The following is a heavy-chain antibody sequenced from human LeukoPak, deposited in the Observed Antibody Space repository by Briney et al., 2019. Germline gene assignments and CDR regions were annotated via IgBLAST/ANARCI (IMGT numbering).Heavy chain of an antibody. Sequence: PGGSLRLSCAASGFTVSSSYMTWVRQAPGKGLEWVSVIRSGGSTVYADSVKGRFTISRDNSKNTLYLQLNSLRAEDTAVYYCAREGSGRTAYNDGLDVWGQGQWSPSLQ. CDR3: AREGSGRTAYNDGLDV. J-gene: IGHJ3*01. D-gene: IGHD3-10*01. CDR2: IRSGGST. CDR1: GFTVSSSY. V-gene: IGHV3-53*01.